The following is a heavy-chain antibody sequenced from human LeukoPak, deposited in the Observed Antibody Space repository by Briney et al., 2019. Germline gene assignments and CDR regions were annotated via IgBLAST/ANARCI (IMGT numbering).Heavy chain of an antibody. J-gene: IGHJ4*02. CDR1: GGSISSSSYY. Sequence: SETLSLTCAVSGGSISSSSYYWGWIRQPPGKGLEWIGSMYYSGSTYYNPSLKSRVTISVDTSKNQFPLKLSSVTAADTALYYCARHSSLRTFDYWGQGTLVTASS. D-gene: IGHD1-1*01. CDR3: ARHSSLRTFDY. V-gene: IGHV4-39*01. CDR2: MYYSGST.